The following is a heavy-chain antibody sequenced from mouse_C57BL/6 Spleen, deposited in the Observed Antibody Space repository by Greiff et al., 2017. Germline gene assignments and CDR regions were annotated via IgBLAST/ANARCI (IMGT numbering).Heavy chain of an antibody. CDR1: GYTFTDYY. Sequence: VQLQQSGPELVKPGASVKISCKASGYTFTDYYMNWVKQSHGKSLEWIGDINPNNGGTSYNQKFKGKATLTVDKSSSTAYMELRSLKSEDSAVYYCAGGVNYYGSSHFDYWGQGTTLTVSS. CDR3: AGGVNYYGSSHFDY. CDR2: INPNNGGT. V-gene: IGHV1-26*01. J-gene: IGHJ2*01. D-gene: IGHD1-1*01.